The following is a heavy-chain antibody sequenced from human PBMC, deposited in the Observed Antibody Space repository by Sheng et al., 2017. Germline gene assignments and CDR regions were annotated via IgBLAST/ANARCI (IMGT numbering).Heavy chain of an antibody. Sequence: EVQLVESGGGLVQPGGTLRLSCAASGFTFSSYGMSWVRQAPGKGLEWVSAISGSGGSTYYADSVKGRFTISRDNSKNTLYLQMNSLRAEDTAVYYCANWPDYYDSSGYKNYWGQGTLVTVSS. CDR3: ANWPDYYDSSGYKNY. CDR2: ISGSGGST. J-gene: IGHJ4*02. CDR1: GFTFSSYG. V-gene: IGHV3-23*04. D-gene: IGHD3-22*01.